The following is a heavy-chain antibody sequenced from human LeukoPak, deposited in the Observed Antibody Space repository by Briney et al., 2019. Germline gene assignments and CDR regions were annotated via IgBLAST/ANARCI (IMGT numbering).Heavy chain of an antibody. V-gene: IGHV3-23*01. Sequence: PGGSLRLSRAASRLAFSRYAMSWVPQAPGKGLECVSAISGRDGSTYYADSVKVRFTISTDNSKSTLFLQVNSMRAEDTALYYCAKFRGLTFDNAFDIWGQGTMVTVSS. D-gene: IGHD3-10*01. J-gene: IGHJ3*02. CDR3: AKFRGLTFDNAFDI. CDR1: RLAFSRYA. CDR2: ISGRDGST.